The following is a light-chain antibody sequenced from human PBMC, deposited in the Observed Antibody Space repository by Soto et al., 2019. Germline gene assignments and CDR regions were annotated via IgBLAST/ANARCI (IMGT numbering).Light chain of an antibody. J-gene: IGLJ1*01. CDR2: GKS. CDR1: SSNIGAGYD. CDR3: QSFDSSLTGYV. Sequence: QSVLRHPRSVCWAPGHRVSISCTGSSSNIGAGYDVHWYQQLPGTAPKLLIYGKSSRPSGVPDRFSGSKSGTSASLAITGLHAEDEADYHCQSFDSSLTGYVFGTGTKVTVL. V-gene: IGLV1-40*01.